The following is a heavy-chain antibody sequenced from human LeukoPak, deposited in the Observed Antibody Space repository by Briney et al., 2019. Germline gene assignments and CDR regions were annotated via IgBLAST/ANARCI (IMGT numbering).Heavy chain of an antibody. Sequence: TSETLSLTCTVSGYSISSGYYWGWIRQPPGKGLEWIGSIYHSGSTYYNPSLKSRVTISVDTSKNQFSLKLSSVTAADTAVYYCASVRDWNYYYWGQGTLVTVSS. CDR2: IYHSGST. J-gene: IGHJ4*02. CDR3: ASVRDWNYYY. CDR1: GYSISSGYY. V-gene: IGHV4-38-2*02. D-gene: IGHD1-7*01.